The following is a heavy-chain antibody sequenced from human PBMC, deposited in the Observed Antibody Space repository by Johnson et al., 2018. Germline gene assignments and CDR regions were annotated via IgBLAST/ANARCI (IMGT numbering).Heavy chain of an antibody. J-gene: IGHJ6*02. CDR3: ARDRLDYGMDV. CDR1: GFTFSSYG. CDR2: IWYDGSNK. V-gene: IGHV3-33*01. D-gene: IGHD3-22*01. Sequence: QVQLVESGGGVVQPGRSLRLSCAASGFTFSSYGMHWVRQAPGKGLEWVAVIWYDGSNKAYADSVKGRFTSSRDNSKNTLLLQSNSLSAEDTAVYFCARDRLDYGMDVWGQGTTVTVSS.